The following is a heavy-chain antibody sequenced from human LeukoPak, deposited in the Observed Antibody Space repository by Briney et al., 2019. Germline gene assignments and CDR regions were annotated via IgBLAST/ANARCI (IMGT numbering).Heavy chain of an antibody. V-gene: IGHV3-33*01. CDR3: ARGTRPWVVVTPNFGY. J-gene: IGHJ4*02. CDR2: IWYDGSNK. CDR1: GFTFSSYG. Sequence: PGRSLRLSCAASGFTFSSYGMHWVRQAPGKGLEWVAVIWYDGSNKYYADSVKGRFTISRDNSKNTLYLQMNSLRAEDTAVYYCARGTRPWVVVTPNFGYWGQGTLVTVSS. D-gene: IGHD2-21*02.